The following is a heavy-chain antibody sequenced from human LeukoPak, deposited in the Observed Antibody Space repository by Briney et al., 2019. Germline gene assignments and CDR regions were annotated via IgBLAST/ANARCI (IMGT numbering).Heavy chain of an antibody. D-gene: IGHD6-19*01. Sequence: GGSLRLSCAGSGFIFNNYAMHWVRQPPGKGLEWVSGISWNSGSIDYADSVKGRFTISRDNAKNSLYLQMNSLRVEDTASYYCAKDNRRHYTSGPNPDSLHWGQGALVTVSS. CDR3: AKDNRRHYTSGPNPDSLH. CDR1: GFIFNNYA. CDR2: ISWNSGSI. J-gene: IGHJ4*02. V-gene: IGHV3-9*01.